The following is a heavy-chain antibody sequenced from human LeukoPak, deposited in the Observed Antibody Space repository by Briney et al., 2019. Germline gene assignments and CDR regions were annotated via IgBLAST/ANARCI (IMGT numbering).Heavy chain of an antibody. CDR1: GYTFTSYA. CDR2: INAGNGNT. D-gene: IGHD5-12*01. J-gene: IGHJ5*02. CDR3: ASSMDIVATGHWFDP. V-gene: IGHV1-3*01. Sequence: ASVKVSCKASGYTFTSYAMHWVRQAPGQRLEWMGWINAGNGNTKYSQKFQGRVTITRDTSASTAYMELSSLRSEDTAVYYCASSMDIVATGHWFDPWGQGTLVTVSS.